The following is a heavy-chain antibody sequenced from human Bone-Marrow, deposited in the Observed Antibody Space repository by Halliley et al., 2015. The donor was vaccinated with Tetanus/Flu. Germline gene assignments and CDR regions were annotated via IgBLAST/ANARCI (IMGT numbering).Heavy chain of an antibody. CDR2: INPYGNEK. CDR1: GFPFNNYW. Sequence: AASGFPFNNYWMTWVRQAPGKGLEWVANINPYGNEKYYVDSVKGRFTISRDYAKNSVFLQMNSLRAEDTAVYYCATLPHYYDTSGPRPYYWGQGTLVSVSS. V-gene: IGHV3-7*01. J-gene: IGHJ4*02. CDR3: ATLPHYYDTSGPRPYY. D-gene: IGHD3-22*01.